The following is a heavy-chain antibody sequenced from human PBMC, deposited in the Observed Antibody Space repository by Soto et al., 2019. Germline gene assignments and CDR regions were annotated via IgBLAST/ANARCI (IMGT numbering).Heavy chain of an antibody. Sequence: SGPTLVNPTQTLTLTCTFSGFSLSTSGMCVSWIRQPPGKALEWLARIDWDDDKNYSTSLKTRLTISKDTSKNQVVLTMTNMDPVDTATFYCARIRAVPAAIHDTMAVWGKGTTVTVSS. CDR3: ARIRAVPAAIHDTMAV. D-gene: IGHD2-2*01. CDR1: GFSLSTSGMC. V-gene: IGHV2-70*11. J-gene: IGHJ6*03. CDR2: IDWDDDK.